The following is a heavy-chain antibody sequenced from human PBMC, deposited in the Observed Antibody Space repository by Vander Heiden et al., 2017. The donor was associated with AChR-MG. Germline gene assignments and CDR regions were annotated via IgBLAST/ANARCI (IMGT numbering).Heavy chain of an antibody. J-gene: IGHJ4*02. V-gene: IGHV3-23*01. Sequence: EVQLLESGGGLVQPGGSLRPSCAASGITFSSYAMSWVRQAPGRGLEWVSAISGNGGSTYYADSVKGRFTISRDNSKNALYLQMNSLRAEDTGVYYCAKDPPWEEGYWFQGTLVTLSS. CDR2: ISGNGGST. CDR3: AKDPPWEEGY. D-gene: IGHD1-26*01. CDR1: GITFSSYA.